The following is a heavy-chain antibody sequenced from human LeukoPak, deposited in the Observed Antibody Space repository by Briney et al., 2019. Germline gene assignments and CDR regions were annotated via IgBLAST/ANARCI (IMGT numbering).Heavy chain of an antibody. D-gene: IGHD3-10*01. CDR3: ARDLGVRGVIPNWFDP. V-gene: IGHV3-23*01. CDR2: ISGSGGTT. J-gene: IGHJ5*02. Sequence: PGGSLRLSCAAPGFAFSSSAMSWVRQAPGKGLEWVSAISGSGGTTYYADSVKGRFTISRDNAKNSLYLQMNSLRAEDTAVYYCARDLGVRGVIPNWFDPWGQGTLVTVSS. CDR1: GFAFSSSA.